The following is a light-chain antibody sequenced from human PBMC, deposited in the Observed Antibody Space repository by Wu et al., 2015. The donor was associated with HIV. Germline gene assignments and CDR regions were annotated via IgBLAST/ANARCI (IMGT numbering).Light chain of an antibody. Sequence: EIVLTQSPVTLSLSPGERVTLSCRASQSVSYYLAWYQQKPGQALRLLIHDVSTRAPGIPARFSGGGSGTDFTLTISSLEPEDFAVYYCQQSSNWPLTFGQGTRLELK. CDR2: DVS. V-gene: IGKV3-11*01. CDR3: QQSSNWPLT. J-gene: IGKJ5*01. CDR1: QSVSYY.